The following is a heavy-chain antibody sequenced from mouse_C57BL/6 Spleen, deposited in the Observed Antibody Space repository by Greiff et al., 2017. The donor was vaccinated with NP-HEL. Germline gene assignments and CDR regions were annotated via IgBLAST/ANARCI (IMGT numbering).Heavy chain of an antibody. CDR3: ARNPLTGYYAMDY. J-gene: IGHJ4*01. V-gene: IGHV1-82*01. Sequence: QVQLQQSGPELVKPGASVKISCKASGYAFSSSWVNWVKQRPGKGLEWIGRIYPGDGDTNYNGRFKGKATMTAAKSSSTASMQLISLTSEDSAVYFCARNPLTGYYAMDYWGQGTSVTVSS. CDR2: IYPGDGDT. D-gene: IGHD4-1*01. CDR1: GYAFSSSW.